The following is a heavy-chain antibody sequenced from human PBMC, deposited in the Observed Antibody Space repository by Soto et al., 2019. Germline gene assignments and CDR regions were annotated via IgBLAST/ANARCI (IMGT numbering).Heavy chain of an antibody. CDR3: ARDRGEEIVLMVYAPYFYYVKDV. CDR1: GYTFTSYG. J-gene: IGHJ6*02. D-gene: IGHD2-8*01. CDR2: ISAYNGNT. Sequence: ATVKVSCKAYGYTFTSYGISWVRQAPGQGLEWMGWISAYNGNTNYAQKLQRRVTMTTDTSTSTAYMELRSLRSDDTAVYYCARDRGEEIVLMVYAPYFYYVKDVWGQVPTFTFSS. V-gene: IGHV1-18*01.